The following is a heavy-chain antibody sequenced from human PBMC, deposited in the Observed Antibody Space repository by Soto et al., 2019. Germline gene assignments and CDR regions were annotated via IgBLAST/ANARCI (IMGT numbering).Heavy chain of an antibody. Sequence: QLQLQESGPGLVKPSETLSLTCTVSGGSISSSSYYWGWIRQPPGKGLEWIGSIYYSGSTYYNPSLKSRVTISVDTSKNQFSLRLSSVTAADTAVYYCARRITMIVVVTLYDAFDIWGQGTMVTVSS. CDR3: ARRITMIVVVTLYDAFDI. V-gene: IGHV4-39*01. J-gene: IGHJ3*02. CDR2: IYYSGST. CDR1: GGSISSSSYY. D-gene: IGHD3-22*01.